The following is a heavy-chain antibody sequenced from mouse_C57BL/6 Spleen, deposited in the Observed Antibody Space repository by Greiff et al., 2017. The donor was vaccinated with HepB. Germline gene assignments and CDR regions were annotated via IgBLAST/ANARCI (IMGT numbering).Heavy chain of an antibody. CDR2: ISSGSSTI. CDR1: GFTFSDYG. CDR3: ARPYYTPTESWFAY. D-gene: IGHD2-12*01. J-gene: IGHJ3*01. Sequence: EVKLVESGGGLVKPGGSLKLSCAASGFTFSDYGMHWVRQAPEKGLEWVAYISSGSSTIYYADTVKGRFTISRDNAKNTLFLQMTSLRSEDTAMYYCARPYYTPTESWFAYWGQGTLVTVSA. V-gene: IGHV5-17*01.